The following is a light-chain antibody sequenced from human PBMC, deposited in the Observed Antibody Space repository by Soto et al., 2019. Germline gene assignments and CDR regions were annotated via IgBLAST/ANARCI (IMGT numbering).Light chain of an antibody. V-gene: IGKV1-27*01. J-gene: IGKJ5*01. CDR1: QGISNY. Sequence: DIQMTQSPSSLSASVGNRVSITCRASQGISNYLAWYQQKPGKVPKVLIYAASTLQPGVPSRFSGSGSGTDFTLTINSLQPHDIATYYCQNYDSAPITFCQGTRLEIK. CDR2: AAS. CDR3: QNYDSAPIT.